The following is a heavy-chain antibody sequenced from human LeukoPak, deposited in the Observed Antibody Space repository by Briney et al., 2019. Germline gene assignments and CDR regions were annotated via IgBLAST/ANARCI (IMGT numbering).Heavy chain of an antibody. J-gene: IGHJ4*02. V-gene: IGHV4-61*01. CDR3: ARATWEYYDSSGYYDY. CDR1: GGSVSSGSYY. D-gene: IGHD3-22*01. CDR2: IYYSGST. Sequence: PSETLSLTCTVSGGSVSSGSYYWSWIRQPPGKGLEWIGYIYYSGSTYYNPSLESRVTISVDTSKNQFSLKLSSVTAADTAVYYCARATWEYYDSSGYYDYWGQGTLVTVSS.